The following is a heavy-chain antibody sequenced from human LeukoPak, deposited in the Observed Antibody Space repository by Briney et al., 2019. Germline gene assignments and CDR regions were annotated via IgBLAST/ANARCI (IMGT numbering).Heavy chain of an antibody. CDR3: AKDINGYNSPINH. CDR1: GFTFSSCA. V-gene: IGHV3-23*01. CDR2: ISGFGSGT. J-gene: IGHJ5*02. Sequence: PGGSLRLSCAASGFTFSSCAMNWVRQAPGKGLEWVSSISGFGSGTYYADSVKGRFTISRDNSKNTLYLQMNSLRAEDTAIYYFAKDINGYNSPINHWGQGTLVTVSA. D-gene: IGHD1-14*01.